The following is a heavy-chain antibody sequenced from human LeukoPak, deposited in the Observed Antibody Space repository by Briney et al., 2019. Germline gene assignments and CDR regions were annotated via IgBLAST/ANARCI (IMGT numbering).Heavy chain of an antibody. V-gene: IGHV3-48*01. CDR2: ISSSSRSI. J-gene: IGHJ4*02. CDR1: GFTFSSYS. D-gene: IGHD6-19*01. Sequence: GGSLRLSFAASGFTFSSYSMNWVRQAPGKGLEWVSYISSSSRSISYADSVKGRFTISRDNAKNSLYLQMNSLRVEDTAVYYCAKGTGYSSGSFDYWGQGTLVTVSS. CDR3: AKGTGYSSGSFDY.